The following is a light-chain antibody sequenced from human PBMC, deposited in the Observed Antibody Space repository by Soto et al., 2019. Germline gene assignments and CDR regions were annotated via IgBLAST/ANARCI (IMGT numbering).Light chain of an antibody. Sequence: QSVLTQPPSVSAAPGQKVTISCSGSSSNIGNNYVSWYQQFPGTAPKLLIYDNNNRPSGIPDRFSGSKSGTSATLGITGLQTGDEADYYCATWDSSLSTWVFGGGTKLTVL. CDR1: SSNIGNNY. V-gene: IGLV1-51*01. J-gene: IGLJ3*02. CDR3: ATWDSSLSTWV. CDR2: DNN.